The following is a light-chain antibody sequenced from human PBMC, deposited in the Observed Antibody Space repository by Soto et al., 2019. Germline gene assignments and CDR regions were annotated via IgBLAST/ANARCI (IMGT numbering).Light chain of an antibody. Sequence: DIQITQSPSSLSSSVLERFTITCRASQSISSYLHWYQQKPGKAPKLLIYAASNLQSGVPSRFSGSGSGTDFTLTISCLQSEDFATYYCQQYYSYPRTFGQGTKVDI. CDR1: QSISSY. V-gene: IGKV1-39*01. CDR3: QQYYSYPRT. CDR2: AAS. J-gene: IGKJ1*01.